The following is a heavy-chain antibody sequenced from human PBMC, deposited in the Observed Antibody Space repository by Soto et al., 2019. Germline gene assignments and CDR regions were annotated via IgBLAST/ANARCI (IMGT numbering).Heavy chain of an antibody. CDR2: TYYRAKWYN. V-gene: IGHV6-1*01. CDR3: VRLRSGYSYGRPYSYGLDV. D-gene: IGHD5-18*01. Sequence: NKIRQSPSKGLECLGRTYYRAKWYNDYVVSVNSRITVNPDTSKNQFSLQLNSVTPEDTAVYYCVRLRSGYSYGRPYSYGLDVWGQGTTVTVSS. J-gene: IGHJ6*02.